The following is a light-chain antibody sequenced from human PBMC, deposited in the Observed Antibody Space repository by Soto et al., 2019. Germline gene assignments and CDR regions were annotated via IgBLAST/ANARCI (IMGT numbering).Light chain of an antibody. CDR2: EVS. V-gene: IGKV1-6*01. J-gene: IGKJ5*01. CDR3: LQANSFPVT. CDR1: QGIRSE. Sequence: AIQMTQSPSSLSASVGDRVAISCRSSQGIRSELGWYQQKPGKAPKLLIYEVSRLQSGVPSRFSGSGSGTDFTLTITSLQPEDFATYYCLQANSFPVTFGQGTRLEI.